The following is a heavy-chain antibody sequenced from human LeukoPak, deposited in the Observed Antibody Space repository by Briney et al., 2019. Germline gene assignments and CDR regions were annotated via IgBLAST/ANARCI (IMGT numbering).Heavy chain of an antibody. J-gene: IGHJ4*02. Sequence: SQTLSLTCTVSGGSISSGGYYWSWIRQPPGKGLEWIGYIYHSGSTYYNPSLKSRVTISVDTSKNQFSLKLSSVTAADTAVYYCARGSSLWFGELLSYYFDYWGQGTLVTVSS. CDR2: IYHSGST. CDR3: ARGSSLWFGELLSYYFDY. D-gene: IGHD3-10*01. V-gene: IGHV4-30-2*01. CDR1: GGSISSGGYY.